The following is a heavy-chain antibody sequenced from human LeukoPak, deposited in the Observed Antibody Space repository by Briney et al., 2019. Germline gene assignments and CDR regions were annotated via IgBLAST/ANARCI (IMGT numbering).Heavy chain of an antibody. D-gene: IGHD5-12*01. J-gene: IGHJ4*02. CDR2: INPNSGGT. V-gene: IGHV1-2*02. CDR1: GYTFTGYY. CDR3: ARVGWVSGYADEFDY. Sequence: ASVKVSCKASGYTFTGYYMHWVRQAPGQGREWMGWINPNSGGTNYAQKFQGRVNMTRDTSISTACMELSRLSSDDTALYYCARVGWVSGYADEFDYWGQGTLVPVSS.